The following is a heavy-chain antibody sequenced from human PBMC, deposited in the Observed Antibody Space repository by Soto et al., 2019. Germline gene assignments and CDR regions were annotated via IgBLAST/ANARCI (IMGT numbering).Heavy chain of an antibody. V-gene: IGHV3-23*01. Sequence: PGGSLRLSCAASGFTFSSYAMSWVRQAPGKGLEWVSAISGSGGSTYYADSVKGRFTVSRDYSKNTLHLQMNSLRAEDTAVYYCGTSSGYYTTIDSWGQGTLVTVDS. CDR2: ISGSGGST. CDR3: GTSSGYYTTIDS. CDR1: GFTFSSYA. D-gene: IGHD3-22*01. J-gene: IGHJ4*02.